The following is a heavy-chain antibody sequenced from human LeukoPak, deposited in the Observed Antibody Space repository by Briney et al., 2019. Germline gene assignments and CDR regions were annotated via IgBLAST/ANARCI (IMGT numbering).Heavy chain of an antibody. V-gene: IGHV3-7*01. CDR3: AIGRVTLDY. Sequence: PGGSLRLSCAVSGFTLTSHWMTWVRQAPGKGPEWVANIKEDGSAKKYVDSVKGRFTISRDNAKNTLYLQLNSLRAEDTAVYYCAIGRVTLDYWGQGTLVTVSS. CDR1: GFTLTSHW. D-gene: IGHD3/OR15-3a*01. J-gene: IGHJ4*02. CDR2: IKEDGSAK.